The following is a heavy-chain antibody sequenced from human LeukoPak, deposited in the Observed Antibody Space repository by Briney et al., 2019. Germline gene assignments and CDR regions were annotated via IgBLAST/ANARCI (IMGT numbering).Heavy chain of an antibody. CDR1: GGSISTSNYY. CDR2: IFYSGST. CDR3: ARDERYDSSGYPFDY. V-gene: IGHV4-39*07. Sequence: PSETLSLTCTVSGGSISTSNYYWGWIRQPPGKGLEWIGNIFYSGSTYYSPSLKSRVTISLDTSRNQFSLKLTSVTAADTAVYYCARDERYDSSGYPFDYWGQGTLVTVSS. J-gene: IGHJ4*02. D-gene: IGHD3-22*01.